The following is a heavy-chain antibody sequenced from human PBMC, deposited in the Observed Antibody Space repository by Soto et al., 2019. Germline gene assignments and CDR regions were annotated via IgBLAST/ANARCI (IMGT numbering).Heavy chain of an antibody. J-gene: IGHJ4*02. Sequence: SETLSLTCTVSGGSVSSGDYFWSWIRQPPGKGLEWIGYIYDSGSSYYNPSLKSRVTMSVDTSKNQFSLKLRSVAAADTAMYYCAREKGYISGPKNFDSWGQGTLVTVSS. CDR1: GGSVSSGDYF. V-gene: IGHV4-30-4*01. CDR2: IYDSGSS. CDR3: AREKGYISGPKNFDS. D-gene: IGHD5-12*01.